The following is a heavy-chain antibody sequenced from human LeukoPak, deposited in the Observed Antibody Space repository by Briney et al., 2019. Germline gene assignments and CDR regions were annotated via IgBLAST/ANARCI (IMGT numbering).Heavy chain of an antibody. CDR2: VSGSGDKT. Sequence: GGSLRLSCAASGFTFSSYAMSWVRQAPGKGLEWVSEVSGSGDKTYYADSVKGRFTISRDNSKNALYLQMNSLRAEDTAVYYCASLWFGDPNRYNWYFDLWGRGTLVTVSS. CDR3: ASLWFGDPNRYNWYFDL. J-gene: IGHJ2*01. CDR1: GFTFSSYA. D-gene: IGHD3-10*01. V-gene: IGHV3-23*01.